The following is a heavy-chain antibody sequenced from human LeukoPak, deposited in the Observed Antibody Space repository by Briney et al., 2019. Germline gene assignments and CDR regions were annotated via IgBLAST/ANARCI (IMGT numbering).Heavy chain of an antibody. J-gene: IGHJ4*02. V-gene: IGHV3-48*03. D-gene: IGHD3-16*01. Sequence: QPGGSLRLSCAASGFTFSSYEMNWVRQAPGKGLEWVSYISSGGSTMYYADSVKGRFTISRDNAKNTLYLQMNSLRAEDTAVYYCARDQFGGRPDYWGQGTLVTVSS. CDR2: ISSGGSTM. CDR1: GFTFSSYE. CDR3: ARDQFGGRPDY.